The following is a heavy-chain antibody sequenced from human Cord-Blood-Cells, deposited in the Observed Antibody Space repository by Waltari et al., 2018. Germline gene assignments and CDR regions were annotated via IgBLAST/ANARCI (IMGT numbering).Heavy chain of an antibody. CDR1: GYSFTRYW. Sequence: EVQLVQSGAEVKTPGESLKISCKGSGYSFTRYWIGWVRPMPGKGLEWMGIIYPGDSDTRYSPSLQAQVTISADKSISTAYLQWSSLKASDTAMYYCARRGALTGDAFDIWGQGTMVTVSS. D-gene: IGHD7-27*01. J-gene: IGHJ3*02. CDR3: ARRGALTGDAFDI. CDR2: IYPGDSDT. V-gene: IGHV5-51*01.